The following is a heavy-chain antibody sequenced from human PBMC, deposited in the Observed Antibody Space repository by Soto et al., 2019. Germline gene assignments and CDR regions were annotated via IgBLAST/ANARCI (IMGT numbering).Heavy chain of an antibody. CDR1: GYSFTSLD. CDR2: MQPSTGRT. Sequence: ASVKVSCKASGYSFTSLDINWVRQTAGQGLEWMGWMQPSTGRTGYAQKFQGRVTMTRDTSINTAYMELTTLTSDDTAFYYCARGVSAGVEYWGQGTLVTVSS. D-gene: IGHD1-26*01. V-gene: IGHV1-8*01. CDR3: ARGVSAGVEY. J-gene: IGHJ4*02.